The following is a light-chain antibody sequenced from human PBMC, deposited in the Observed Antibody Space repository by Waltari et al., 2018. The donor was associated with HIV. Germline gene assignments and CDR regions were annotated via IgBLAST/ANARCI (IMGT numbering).Light chain of an antibody. CDR2: WAS. V-gene: IGKV4-1*01. Sequence: DIVMTQSPESLAVSLGARATITCKSSQSVLYSSNNKNYLAWYQQKPGQPPKLLIYWASTRESGVPDRFSGSGSGTDFTLTISSLQTEDVAVYYCQQYYSNSYTFGQGTKLEIK. CDR1: QSVLYSSNNKNY. J-gene: IGKJ2*01. CDR3: QQYYSNSYT.